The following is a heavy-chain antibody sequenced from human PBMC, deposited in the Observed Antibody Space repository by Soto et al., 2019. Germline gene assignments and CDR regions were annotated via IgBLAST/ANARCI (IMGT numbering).Heavy chain of an antibody. CDR2: INAGNGNT. CDR1: GYTFTSYA. J-gene: IGHJ3*02. D-gene: IGHD6-13*01. V-gene: IGHV1-3*01. CDR3: ARDSSSLDAFDI. Sequence: ASVKVSCKASGYTFTSYAMHWVRQAPGQRLEWMGWINAGNGNTKYSQKFQGRVTITRDTSASTAYMELSSLRSEDTAVYYCARDSSSLDAFDIWGQGTMVTVSS.